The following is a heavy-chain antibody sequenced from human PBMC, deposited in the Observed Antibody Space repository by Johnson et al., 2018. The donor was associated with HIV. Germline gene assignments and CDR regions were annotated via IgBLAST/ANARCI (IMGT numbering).Heavy chain of an antibody. CDR3: ARGKGAAAGLDAFDI. Sequence: QVQLVESGGGVVQPGRSLRLSCAASGFTFSYYGIHWVRQAPGKGLEWVAVIWYDGSNKYYADSVKGLFTISRDNSKNTLYLQMNSLRAEDTALYFCARGKGAAAGLDAFDIWGQGTVVTVSS. J-gene: IGHJ3*02. CDR1: GFTFSYYG. D-gene: IGHD6-13*01. CDR2: IWYDGSNK. V-gene: IGHV3-33*01.